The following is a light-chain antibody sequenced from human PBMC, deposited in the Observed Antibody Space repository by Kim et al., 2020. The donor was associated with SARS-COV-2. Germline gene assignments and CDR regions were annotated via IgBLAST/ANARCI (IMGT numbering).Light chain of an antibody. V-gene: IGLV2-14*04. CDR1: SSDVGYYNY. CDR3: SSYTTSRTYV. Sequence: PGQSITISCTGTSSDVGYYNYVAWYQQYPGKAPKFIIYDVKNRPSGVSDRFSGSKSGTTASLTISGLQAEDEADYYCSSYTTSRTYVFGTGTKVTVL. J-gene: IGLJ1*01. CDR2: DVK.